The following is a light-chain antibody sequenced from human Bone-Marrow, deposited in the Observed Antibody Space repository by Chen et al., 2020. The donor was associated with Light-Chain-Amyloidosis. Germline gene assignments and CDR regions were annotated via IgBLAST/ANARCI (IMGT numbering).Light chain of an antibody. V-gene: IGLV3-25*03. Sequence: SSELTQPPSVSVSPGQTARITCSGDDLPTRYAYWYQQKPGQAPVLVIHRDTERPSGISERFSSSSSGTTATLTISGVQAEDEADYHCQSTDSSGTYEVIFGGGTKLTVL. CDR3: QSTDSSGTYEVI. J-gene: IGLJ2*01. CDR2: RDT. CDR1: DLPTRY.